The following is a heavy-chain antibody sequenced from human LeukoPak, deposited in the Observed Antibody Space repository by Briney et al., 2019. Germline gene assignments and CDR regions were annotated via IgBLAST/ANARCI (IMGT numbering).Heavy chain of an antibody. Sequence: SVKVSCKASGGTFSSYAISWVRQAPGQGLEWMGRIIPIFGTANYAQKFQGRVTITTDESTSTAYMELGSLRSEDTAVYYCASGYSYGSFDYWGQGTLVTVSS. CDR2: IIPIFGTA. CDR1: GGTFSSYA. CDR3: ASGYSYGSFDY. J-gene: IGHJ4*02. D-gene: IGHD5-18*01. V-gene: IGHV1-69*05.